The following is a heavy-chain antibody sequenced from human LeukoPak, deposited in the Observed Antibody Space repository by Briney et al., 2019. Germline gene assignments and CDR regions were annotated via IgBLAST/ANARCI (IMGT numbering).Heavy chain of an antibody. V-gene: IGHV4-59*01. CDR3: AGRYDSSGYWEDY. CDR1: GGSISSYY. Sequence: SETLSLTCTVSGGSISSYYWSWIRQPPGKGLEWIGYIYYSGSTNYNPSLKSRVTISVDTSKNQFSLKLSSVTAADTAVYYCAGRYDSSGYWEDYWGQGTLVTVSS. CDR2: IYYSGST. J-gene: IGHJ4*02. D-gene: IGHD3-22*01.